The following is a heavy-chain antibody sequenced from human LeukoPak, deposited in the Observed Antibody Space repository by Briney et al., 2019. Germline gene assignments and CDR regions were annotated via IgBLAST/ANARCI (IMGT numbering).Heavy chain of an antibody. CDR2: ISAYNGNT. CDR1: GYTFTNYG. CDR3: ARGYMGATSYFDY. J-gene: IGHJ4*02. V-gene: IGHV1-18*01. D-gene: IGHD1-26*01. Sequence: ASVKVSCKASGYTFTNYGFSWVRQAPGQGLEWMGWISAYNGNTNHAQNFQGRVTMTTDASTSTAYKELTSLRSDDTAVYFCARGYMGATSYFDYWGQGALVTVSS.